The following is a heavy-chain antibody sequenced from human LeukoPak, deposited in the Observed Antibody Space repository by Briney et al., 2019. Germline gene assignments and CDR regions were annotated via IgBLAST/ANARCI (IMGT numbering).Heavy chain of an antibody. V-gene: IGHV3-13*04. J-gene: IGHJ3*02. D-gene: IGHD3-10*01. Sequence: GGSLRLSCAASGFTFSSYDMHWVRQATGKGLEWVSAIGTAGDTYYPGSVKGRFTISRENAKNSLYLQMNSLRAGDTAVYYCARGLGRYYGSGSYSDAFDIWGQGTMVTVSS. CDR2: IGTAGDT. CDR1: GFTFSSYD. CDR3: ARGLGRYYGSGSYSDAFDI.